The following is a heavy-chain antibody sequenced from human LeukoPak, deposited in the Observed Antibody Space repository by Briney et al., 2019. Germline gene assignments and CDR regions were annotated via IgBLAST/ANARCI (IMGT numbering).Heavy chain of an antibody. CDR2: ISSGGSYI. J-gene: IGHJ4*02. V-gene: IGHV3-21*01. CDR1: GFTFSDYA. CDR3: ARGPALYCTSSSCLDGVD. Sequence: GGSLRLSCAASGFTFSDYAMNWVRQAPGKGLEWVSSISSGGSYISYADSVKGRFTVSRDNAKDSLFLQMRSLRDEDTAVYYGARGPALYCTSSSCLDGVDWGQGTLVSVSS. D-gene: IGHD2-2*01.